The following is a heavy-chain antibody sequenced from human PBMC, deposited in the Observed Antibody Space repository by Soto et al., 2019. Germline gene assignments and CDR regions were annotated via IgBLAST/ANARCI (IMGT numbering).Heavy chain of an antibody. D-gene: IGHD2-21*01. CDR2: ISPGSRYP. J-gene: IGHJ5*02. V-gene: IGHV3-11*06. CDR3: VRGCGGGLFDP. CDR1: GFTFGDSY. Sequence: GSLRLSCAGSGFTFGDSYMSWIRQAPGKGLEWLSYISPGSRYPAYADSVKGRFTISRDNAKRSLYLQMMSLTAEDTAIYYCVRGCGGGLFDPWGQGTMVTVSS.